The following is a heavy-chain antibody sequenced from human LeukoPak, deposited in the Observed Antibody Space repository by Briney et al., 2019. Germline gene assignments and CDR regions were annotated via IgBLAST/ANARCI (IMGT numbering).Heavy chain of an antibody. CDR2: IRSKANKYAT. CDR1: GFTFSASA. D-gene: IGHD6-6*01. Sequence: GGSLRLSCAASGFTFSASAVHWVRQASGKGLEWIGRIRSKANKYATAYTDPLKGRFTVSRDDSKNTAYLQMNSLKTEDSAVYFCARDSSSEGPLDYWGQGTLVTVSS. V-gene: IGHV3-73*01. CDR3: ARDSSSEGPLDY. J-gene: IGHJ4*02.